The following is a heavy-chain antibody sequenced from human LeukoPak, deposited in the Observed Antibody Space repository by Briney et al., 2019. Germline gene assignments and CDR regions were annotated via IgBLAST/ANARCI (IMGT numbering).Heavy chain of an antibody. D-gene: IGHD6-19*01. CDR1: GYTFTSYW. Sequence: GASVKVSCKASGYTFTSYWIGWGRQLPGKGLEWMGIIYPGDSDTRYSPSFQGQVTISADKSISTAYLQWSSLKASDTAMYYCARQTRSSGWYAADYWGQGTLVTVSS. CDR2: IYPGDSDT. J-gene: IGHJ4*02. V-gene: IGHV5-51*01. CDR3: ARQTRSSGWYAADY.